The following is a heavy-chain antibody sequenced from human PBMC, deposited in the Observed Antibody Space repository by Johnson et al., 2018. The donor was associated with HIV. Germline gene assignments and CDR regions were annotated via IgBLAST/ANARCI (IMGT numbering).Heavy chain of an antibody. CDR1: GFTFSSYA. J-gene: IGHJ3*02. CDR3: RAAKDSQTHFSIAVVDYLDAFDI. CDR2: ISYAGSNK. Sequence: QMLLVESGGNLVQPGGSLRLSCAASGFTFSSYAMHWVRQAPGKGLEWVAVISYAGSNKYYADSVKGRFTISRDNSQNTLYLQMNSLRAEDTAVYYCRAAKDSQTHFSIAVVDYLDAFDIWGQGTMVTVSS. V-gene: IGHV3-30-3*01. D-gene: IGHD6-19*01.